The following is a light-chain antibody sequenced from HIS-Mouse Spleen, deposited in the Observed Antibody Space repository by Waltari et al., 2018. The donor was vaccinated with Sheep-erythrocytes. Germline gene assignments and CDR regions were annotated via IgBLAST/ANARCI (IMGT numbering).Light chain of an antibody. J-gene: IGLJ3*02. CDR3: CSYAGSSTPWV. V-gene: IGLV2-23*01. CDR2: EGS. Sequence: QSAQTQPRSVSGSPGQSITISCTGTSSDVGSYNLVSWYQQHPGKAPKLMIYEGSKRPSGVSNRFSGSKSGNTASLTISGLQAEDEADYYCCSYAGSSTPWVFGGGTKLTVL. CDR1: SSDVGSYNL.